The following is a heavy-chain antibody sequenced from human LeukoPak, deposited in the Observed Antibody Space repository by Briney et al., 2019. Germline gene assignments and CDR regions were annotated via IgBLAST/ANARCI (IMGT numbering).Heavy chain of an antibody. D-gene: IGHD4-17*01. V-gene: IGHV3-7*01. J-gene: IGHJ5*02. CDR1: QFSISHLW. Sequence: GGSLRLSCTAASQFSISHLWMNWVRQAPGKGLEWAANIKADGSEKYYVDSVKGRFTISRDNAKNSLYLQMDSLRAEDTAVYYCMRDHYDVAWGQGNLVTVSS. CDR3: MRDHYDVA. CDR2: IKADGSEK.